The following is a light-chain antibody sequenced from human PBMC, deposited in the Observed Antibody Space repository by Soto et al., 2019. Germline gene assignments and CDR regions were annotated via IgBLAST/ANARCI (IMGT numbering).Light chain of an antibody. CDR3: AAWDDSLNAL. V-gene: IGLV1-44*01. CDR1: SSNMGDNP. CDR2: IND. J-gene: IGLJ1*01. Sequence: QSVLTQPPSVSGTPGQRITISCSGSSSNMGDNPVNWYQQLPGAAPKLLIYINDQRPSGVPDRFSGSKSGTSASLAISGLQPEDEADYYCAAWDDSLNALFGTGTKVTVL.